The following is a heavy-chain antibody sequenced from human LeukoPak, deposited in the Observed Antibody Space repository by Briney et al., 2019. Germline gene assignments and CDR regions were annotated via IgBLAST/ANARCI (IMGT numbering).Heavy chain of an antibody. Sequence: GGSLRLSCAASGFTFSSYAMSWVRQAPGKGLEWVSTNSGSGGSTYYADSVKGRFTISRDNSKNTLYLQMNSLRAEDTAVYYCAKDTVYSSGWYRNSFDIWGQGTMVTVSS. V-gene: IGHV3-23*01. CDR2: NSGSGGST. D-gene: IGHD6-19*01. J-gene: IGHJ3*02. CDR1: GFTFSSYA. CDR3: AKDTVYSSGWYRNSFDI.